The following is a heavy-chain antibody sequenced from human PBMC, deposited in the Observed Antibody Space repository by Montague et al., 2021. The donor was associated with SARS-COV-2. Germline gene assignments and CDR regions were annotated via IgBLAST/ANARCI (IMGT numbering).Heavy chain of an antibody. CDR3: ARISLGSKYYFDF. Sequence: CAISGDSDGIEELRRRSEEHTSWQGNKSYGGIYYKKKRKNDYAESLKSRITIDPDTSKHQFSLHLNSVTPEDKAVYYCARISLGSKYYFDFWGQGTLVTVSS. CDR1: GDSDGIEELR. CDR2: IYYKKKRKN. D-gene: IGHD4-11*01. V-gene: IGHV6-1*01. J-gene: IGHJ4*02.